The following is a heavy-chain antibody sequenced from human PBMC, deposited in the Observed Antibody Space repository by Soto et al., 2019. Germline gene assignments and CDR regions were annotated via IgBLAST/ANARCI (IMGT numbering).Heavy chain of an antibody. CDR2: IIPIFGTA. J-gene: IGHJ6*02. CDR3: AISIGHYDFWSGYYILGEFSGHYYYYYGMDV. CDR1: GGTFSSYA. Sequence: VASVKVSCKASGGTFSSYAISWVRQAPGQGLEWMGGIIPIFGTANYAQKFQGRVTITADESTSTAYMELSSLRSEDTAVYYCAISIGHYDFWSGYYILGEFSGHYYYYYGMDVWGQGTTVTVSS. V-gene: IGHV1-69*13. D-gene: IGHD3-3*01.